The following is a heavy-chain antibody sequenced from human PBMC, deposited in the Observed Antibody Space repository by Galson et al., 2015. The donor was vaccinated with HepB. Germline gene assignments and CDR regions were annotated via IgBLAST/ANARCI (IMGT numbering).Heavy chain of an antibody. CDR1: GSTFTSYD. CDR2: MDPNSGNT. J-gene: IGHJ6*02. CDR3: ARAISGSYGLGMDV. Sequence: SVKVSCKASGSTFTSYDTNWVRQATGQGLEWMGWMDPNSGNTGYAQKFQGRVIMTRNTSISTAYMELSSLRSEDTAVYYCARAISGSYGLGMDVWGQGTTVTVSS. D-gene: IGHD1-26*01. V-gene: IGHV1-8*01.